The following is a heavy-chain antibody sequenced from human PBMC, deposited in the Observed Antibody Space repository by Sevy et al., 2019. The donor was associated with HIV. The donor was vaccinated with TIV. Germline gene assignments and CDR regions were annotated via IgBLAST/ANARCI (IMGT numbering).Heavy chain of an antibody. D-gene: IGHD1-26*01. V-gene: IGHV4-61*02. Sequence: SEILSLTCTVSGDSISSGNHWWSWIRQPAGKGLESIGRIYTSGRTIYNPVLRSRVTMSVDTSTNQFFLNLNSVTAADTAVYYCARDGIRRDYYHGMDVWGQGTTVTVSS. CDR3: ARDGIRRDYYHGMDV. J-gene: IGHJ6*02. CDR1: GDSISSGNHW. CDR2: IYTSGRT.